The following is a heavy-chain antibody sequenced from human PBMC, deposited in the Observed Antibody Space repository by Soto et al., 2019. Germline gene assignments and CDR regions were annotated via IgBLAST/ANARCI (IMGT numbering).Heavy chain of an antibody. D-gene: IGHD1-20*01. CDR1: GASISVHSYY. CDR3: TRRYNWNYNYFDP. CDR2: SYYSGTT. Sequence: SETLSLTCTVSGASISVHSYYWTWIRQPPGKGLEWIGSSYYSGTTYFNPSLKSRANISVDTSKNQFSLRLTSVTAADTAIYYCTRRYNWNYNYFDPWGPGALVTVSS. J-gene: IGHJ5*02. V-gene: IGHV4-39*01.